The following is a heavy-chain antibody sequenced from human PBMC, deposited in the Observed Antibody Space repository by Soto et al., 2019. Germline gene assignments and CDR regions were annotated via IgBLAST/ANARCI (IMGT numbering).Heavy chain of an antibody. CDR3: ATTNQYSHFREYYYYYMDV. D-gene: IGHD4-4*01. J-gene: IGHJ6*03. CDR1: GGPFNSYT. V-gene: IGHV1-69*02. Sequence: SVKVSCKASGGPFNSYTISWVRQAPGQGLQWMGRIIPIRGIANYAQKFRGRVTITADKSTSTAYMELSSLRSEDTAVYYCATTNQYSHFREYYYYYMDVWGKGTTVTAP. CDR2: IIPIRGIA.